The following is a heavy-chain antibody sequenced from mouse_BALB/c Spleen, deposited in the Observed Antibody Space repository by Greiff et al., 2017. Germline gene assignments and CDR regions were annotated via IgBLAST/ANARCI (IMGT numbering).Heavy chain of an antibody. Sequence: VQLQQSGAELVRPGTSVKISCKASGYAFTNYWLGWVKQRPGHGLEWIGDIYPGSGNTYYNEKFKGKATLTADKSSSTAYMQLSSLTSEDSAVYFCARRSDYDPDWGQGTLVTVSA. CDR3: ARRSDYDPD. CDR2: IYPGSGNT. J-gene: IGHJ3*01. CDR1: GYAFTNYW. V-gene: IGHV1-63*01. D-gene: IGHD2-4*01.